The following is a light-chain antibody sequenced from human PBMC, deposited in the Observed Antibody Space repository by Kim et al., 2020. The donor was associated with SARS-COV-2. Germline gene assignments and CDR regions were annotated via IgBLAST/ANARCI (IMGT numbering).Light chain of an antibody. Sequence: QSALTQPASVSGSPGQSITISCTGTSSDVGGYNYVSWYQQHPGKAPKLMIYDVSQRPSGVSNRFSASKSGNTASLTISGLQAEDEADYYCSSYTRSSTWVFGGGTQLTVL. J-gene: IGLJ3*02. CDR3: SSYTRSSTWV. V-gene: IGLV2-14*01. CDR1: SSDVGGYNY. CDR2: DVS.